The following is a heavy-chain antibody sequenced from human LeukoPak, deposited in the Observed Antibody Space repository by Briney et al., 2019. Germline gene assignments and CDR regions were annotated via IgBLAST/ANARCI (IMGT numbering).Heavy chain of an antibody. J-gene: IGHJ4*02. CDR2: VKQDGSEK. CDR1: GFTFSSYW. CDR3: SRRVMQLLPFDY. D-gene: IGHD6-19*01. V-gene: IGHV3-7*01. Sequence: GGSLRLSCAASGFTFSSYWMSWVRQAPGKGREWVANVKQDGSEKYYVDSVKGRFTISRDNAKNSLYLQMNSLRAEDTAVYYWSRRVMQLLPFDYWGQGTLVTVSS.